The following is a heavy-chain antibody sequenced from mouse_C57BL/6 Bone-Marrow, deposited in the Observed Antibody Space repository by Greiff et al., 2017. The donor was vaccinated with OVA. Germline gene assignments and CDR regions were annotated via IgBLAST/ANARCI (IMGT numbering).Heavy chain of an antibody. J-gene: IGHJ4*01. CDR2: IDPSDSET. V-gene: IGHV1-52*01. D-gene: IGHD2-1*01. CDR3: ARKDGNYKGAMDY. Sequence: QVQLQQPGAELVRPGSSVKLSCKASGYTFTSYWMHWVKQRPIQGLEWIGNIDPSDSETHYNQKFKDKATLTVDKSSSTAYMQLSSLTSEDSAVYYCARKDGNYKGAMDYWGQGTSVTVSS. CDR1: GYTFTSYW.